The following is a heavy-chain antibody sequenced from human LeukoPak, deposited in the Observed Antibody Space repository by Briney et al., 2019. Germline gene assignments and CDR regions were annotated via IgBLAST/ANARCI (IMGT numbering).Heavy chain of an antibody. CDR1: GFTFRTSA. D-gene: IGHD2-15*01. V-gene: IGHV3-30*02. Sequence: GGSLRLSCAASGFTFRTSAMNWVRQAPGKGLEWVAFIRFDGTVAEYGDSVKGRFTISRDNFQNILFLQMNSLRPEDTAVYYCAKGGSRESGAFDIWGQGTMVTVSS. J-gene: IGHJ3*02. CDR2: IRFDGTVA. CDR3: AKGGSRESGAFDI.